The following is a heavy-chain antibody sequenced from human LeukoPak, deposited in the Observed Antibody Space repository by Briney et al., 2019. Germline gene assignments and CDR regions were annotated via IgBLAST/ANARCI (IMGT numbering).Heavy chain of an antibody. CDR3: ARRSAAKDAFDI. J-gene: IGHJ3*02. V-gene: IGHV3-74*01. Sequence: GESLRLSCAASGFTFSSYWMHWVRQAPGKGLVWVSRINSDGSTTSYADSVKGRFTISRDNAKNTLYLKMNSLRAEDTAVYYCARRSAAKDAFDIWGQGTMVTVSS. CDR2: INSDGSTT. CDR1: GFTFSSYW. D-gene: IGHD6-25*01.